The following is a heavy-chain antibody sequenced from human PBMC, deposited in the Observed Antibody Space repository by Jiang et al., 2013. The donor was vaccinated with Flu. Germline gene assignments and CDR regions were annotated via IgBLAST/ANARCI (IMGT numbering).Heavy chain of an antibody. CDR1: GGSISSSNYY. J-gene: IGHJ4*02. V-gene: IGHV4-39*07. CDR3: VGWGLCTTCYPWPCY. D-gene: IGHD2-2*01. Sequence: GLVKPSETLSLTCTVSGGSISSSNYYWGWIRQPPGKGLEWIGSIYYNGSTSYNPSLKGRVTISVDTSKNQFSLKLSSVTAADTAVYYCVGWGLCTTCYPWPCYWGQGTLVTVSS. CDR2: IYYNGST.